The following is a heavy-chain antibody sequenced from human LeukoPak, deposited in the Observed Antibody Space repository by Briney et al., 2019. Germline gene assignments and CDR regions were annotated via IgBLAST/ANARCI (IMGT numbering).Heavy chain of an antibody. CDR2: IYYSGST. CDR3: ARSSEGRYYYDSSGYSYYYYYMDV. J-gene: IGHJ6*03. Sequence: SETLSLTCTVSGGSISSYYWSWVRQPPGKGLEWIGYIYYSGSTNYNPSLKSRVTISVDTSKNQFSLKLNSVTAADTAVYYCARSSEGRYYYDSSGYSYYYYYMDVWGKGTTVTISS. CDR1: GGSISSYY. V-gene: IGHV4-59*01. D-gene: IGHD3-22*01.